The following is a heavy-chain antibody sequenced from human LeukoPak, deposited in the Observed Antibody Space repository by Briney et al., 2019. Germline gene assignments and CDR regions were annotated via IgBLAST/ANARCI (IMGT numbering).Heavy chain of an antibody. J-gene: IGHJ6*02. CDR2: INPNSGGT. D-gene: IGHD4-17*01. Sequence: ASVKVSCKASGYTFTGYYMHWVRQAPGQGLEWMGWINPNSGGTNYAQKFQGRVTMTRDTSISTAYMELSRLRSDDTAVYYCARGYGDYATHYYYYYGMDVWGQGTTVTVSS. V-gene: IGHV1-2*02. CDR3: ARGYGDYATHYYYYYGMDV. CDR1: GYTFTGYY.